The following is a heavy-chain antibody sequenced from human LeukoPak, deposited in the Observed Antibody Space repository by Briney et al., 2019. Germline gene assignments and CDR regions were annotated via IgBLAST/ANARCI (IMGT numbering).Heavy chain of an antibody. J-gene: IGHJ4*02. CDR2: INYDGSSR. D-gene: IGHD3-10*01. CDR1: GFTFSSYW. CDR3: ARGSRFEDY. V-gene: IGHV3-74*01. Sequence: GSLRLSCAASGFTFSSYWMHWVRQAPGKGLVWVSRINYDGSSRRQAASVKGRFTVSRDNAKNTLYLQMNSLRAEDTAVYYCARGSRFEDYWGRGTLVTVSS.